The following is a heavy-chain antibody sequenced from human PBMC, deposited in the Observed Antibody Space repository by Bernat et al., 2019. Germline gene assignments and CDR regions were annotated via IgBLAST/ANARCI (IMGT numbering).Heavy chain of an antibody. J-gene: IGHJ5*02. Sequence: QVQLQQRGAGLLKPSETLSLTCAIYGESFSTYYWSWIRQPPGKGLEWIGEINHSGSTNYNPSLKSRVTISVDTSKNQFSLKLSSVTAADTAVYYCARGASNTWFDPWGQGTLVTVSS. CDR1: GESFSTYY. CDR2: INHSGST. CDR3: ARGASNTWFDP. V-gene: IGHV4-34*02.